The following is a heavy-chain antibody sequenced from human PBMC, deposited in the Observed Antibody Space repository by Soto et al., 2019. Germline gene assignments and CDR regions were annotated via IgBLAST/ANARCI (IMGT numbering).Heavy chain of an antibody. D-gene: IGHD3-22*01. J-gene: IGHJ4*02. CDR3: ARDAPGSGYYSTGIDY. Sequence: EVQLVESGGGLVQPGGSLRLSCAASGFSFSSYSMNWVRQAPGKGLEWVSSISSSSSYIYYADSVKGRFTISRDNAKNSLYLQMNSLRAEDTAVYYCARDAPGSGYYSTGIDYWGQGTLVTVSS. CDR2: ISSSSSYI. CDR1: GFSFSSYS. V-gene: IGHV3-21*01.